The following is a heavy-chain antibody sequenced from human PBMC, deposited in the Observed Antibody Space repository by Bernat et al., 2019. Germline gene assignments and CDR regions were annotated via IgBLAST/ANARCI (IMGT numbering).Heavy chain of an antibody. J-gene: IGHJ5*02. V-gene: IGHV3-30*01. CDR1: GFTFSSYA. Sequence: QVQLVESGGGVVQPGRSLRLSCAASGFTFSSYAMHWVRQAPGKGLEWVARISYDGSNNYYVDSVKGRFTISRDNSKNTLYLQMNSLRAEDTAVYYCARDRLLTRGNWFDPWGQGTLVTVSS. D-gene: IGHD1-26*01. CDR2: ISYDGSNN. CDR3: ARDRLLTRGNWFDP.